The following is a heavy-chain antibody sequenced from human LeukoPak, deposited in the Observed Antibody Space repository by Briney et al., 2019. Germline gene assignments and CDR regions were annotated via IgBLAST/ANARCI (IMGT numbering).Heavy chain of an antibody. V-gene: IGHV3-23*01. D-gene: IGHD2-15*01. Sequence: GGSLRLSCAASGFTCSSYAMSWVRQAPGKELEWVSAISGSGGSTYYADSVKGRFTISRDNSKNTLYLQMNSLRAEDTGVYYCAKDAYCSGGSCYPPEYFQHWGQGTLVTVSS. CDR2: ISGSGGST. CDR3: AKDAYCSGGSCYPPEYFQH. J-gene: IGHJ1*01. CDR1: GFTCSSYA.